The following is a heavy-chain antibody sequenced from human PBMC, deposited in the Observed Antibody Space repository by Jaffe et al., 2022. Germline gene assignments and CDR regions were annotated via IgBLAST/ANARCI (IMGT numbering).Heavy chain of an antibody. CDR3: ARDTLYSGYGRGPDAFDI. V-gene: IGHV3-7*01. Sequence: EVQLVESGGGLVQPGGSLRLSCAASGFTFSSYWMSWVRQAPGKGLEWVANIKQDGSEKYYVDSVKGRFTISRDNAKNSLYLQMNSLRAEDTAVYYCARDTLYSGYGRGPDAFDIWGQGTMVTVSS. CDR1: GFTFSSYW. CDR2: IKQDGSEK. J-gene: IGHJ3*02. D-gene: IGHD5-12*01.